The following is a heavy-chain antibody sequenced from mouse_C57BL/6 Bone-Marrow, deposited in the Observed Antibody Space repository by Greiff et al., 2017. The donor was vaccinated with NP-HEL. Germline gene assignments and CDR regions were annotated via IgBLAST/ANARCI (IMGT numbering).Heavy chain of an antibody. Sequence: VQLHQSGAELVKPGASVKLSCKASGYTFTSYWMHWVKQRPGRGLEWIGRIDPNSGGTKYNEKFKSKATLTVDKPSSTAYMQLSSLTSEDSAVYYCARDYGSSSDYFDYWGQGTTLTVSS. CDR1: GYTFTSYW. J-gene: IGHJ2*01. CDR3: ARDYGSSSDYFDY. D-gene: IGHD1-1*01. V-gene: IGHV1-72*01. CDR2: IDPNSGGT.